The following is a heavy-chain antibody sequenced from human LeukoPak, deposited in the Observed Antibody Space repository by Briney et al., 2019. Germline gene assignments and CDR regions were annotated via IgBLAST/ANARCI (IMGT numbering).Heavy chain of an antibody. V-gene: IGHV3-23*01. CDR3: AKAPRSYGSGSYVDY. CDR2: ISGSGGST. D-gene: IGHD3-10*01. J-gene: IGHJ4*02. Sequence: TGGSLRLSCAASGFTFSSYAMRWVRQAPGKGLEWVSAISGSGGSTYYADSVKGRFTISRDNSKNTLYLQMNSLRAEDTAVYYSAKAPRSYGSGSYVDYWGQGTLVTVSS. CDR1: GFTFSSYA.